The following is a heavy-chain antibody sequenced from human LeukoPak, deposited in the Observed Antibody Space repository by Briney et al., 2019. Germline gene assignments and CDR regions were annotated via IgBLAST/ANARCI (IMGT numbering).Heavy chain of an antibody. CDR1: GGTFSSYA. CDR3: ARGGYSSGAYWFDP. V-gene: IGHV1-69*05. CDR2: IIPIFGTA. J-gene: IGHJ5*02. Sequence: GASVKVSCKASGGTFSSYAISWVRQAPGQGLEWMGRIIPIFGTANYAQKFQGRVTITTDESTSTAYMELSSLRSEDTAVYYCARGGYSSGAYWFDPWGQGTLVTVSS. D-gene: IGHD6-19*01.